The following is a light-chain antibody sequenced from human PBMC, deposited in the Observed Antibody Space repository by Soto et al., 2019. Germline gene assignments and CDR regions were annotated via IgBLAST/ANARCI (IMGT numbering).Light chain of an antibody. CDR3: CSYAGSTTWV. V-gene: IGLV2-23*01. CDR1: SSDVGSYNL. J-gene: IGLJ3*02. CDR2: EGS. Sequence: ALTQPASVSGSPGQSITISCTGTSSDVGSYNLVSWYQQHPGKAPKLMIYEGSKRPSGVSNRFSGSKSGNTASLTISGLQAEDEADYYCCSYAGSTTWVFGGGTKLTVL.